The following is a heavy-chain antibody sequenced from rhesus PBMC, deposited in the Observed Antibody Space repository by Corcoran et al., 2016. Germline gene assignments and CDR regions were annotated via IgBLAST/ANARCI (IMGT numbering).Heavy chain of an antibody. Sequence: EVQPVECGGELVKPGGFLRLSCVASGFTFRSYEMHWVRQAPGKGLEWVSVISESGGLPYYADSVNGRFTISRDNAKNSLFLQMNSLRAEDTAVYYCTRRMRYWSDFLLGYCGQGVLVTVSS. V-gene: IGHV3-100*02. CDR1: GFTFRSYE. CDR2: ISESGGLP. D-gene: IGHD3-22*01. J-gene: IGHJ4*01. CDR3: TRRMRYWSDFLLGY.